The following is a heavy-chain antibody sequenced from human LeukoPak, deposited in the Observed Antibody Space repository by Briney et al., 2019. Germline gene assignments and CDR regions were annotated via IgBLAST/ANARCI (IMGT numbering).Heavy chain of an antibody. CDR2: IYSSGRT. J-gene: IGHJ6*02. Sequence: GGSLRLSCAASGFTVSSKYMSWVRQAPGKGPEWVSVIYSSGRTYYADSVKDRFTISRDTSKNTLFLQMNSLSPEDTAVYYCARDNRLAKTTTVTIYYYFGMDVWGQGTTVTVSS. CDR1: GFTVSSKY. CDR3: ARDNRLAKTTTVTIYYYFGMDV. V-gene: IGHV3-66*01. D-gene: IGHD4-17*01.